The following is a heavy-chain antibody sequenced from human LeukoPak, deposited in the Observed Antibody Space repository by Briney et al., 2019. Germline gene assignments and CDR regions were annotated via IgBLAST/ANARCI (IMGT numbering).Heavy chain of an antibody. D-gene: IGHD2-2*02. V-gene: IGHV4-59*01. CDR2: IYYSGST. J-gene: IGHJ4*02. CDR1: GGSISSYY. CDR3: ARGVVPAAIVLDY. Sequence: PSETLSLTCTVSGGSISSYYWSWIRQPPGKGLEWIGYIYYSGSTNYNPSLKSRVTISVDTSKNQFSLKLSSVTAADTAVYYCARGVVPAAIVLDYRGQGTLVTVSS.